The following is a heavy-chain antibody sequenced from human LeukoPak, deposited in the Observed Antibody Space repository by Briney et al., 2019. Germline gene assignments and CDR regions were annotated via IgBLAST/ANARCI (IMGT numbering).Heavy chain of an antibody. V-gene: IGHV3-21*01. CDR3: ARDQGSSGYSLNAFDI. J-gene: IGHJ3*02. D-gene: IGHD3-22*01. CDR2: ISSSSSYI. Sequence: GGSLRLSCAASGFTFSSYSMNWVRQAPGKGLEWVSSISSSSSYIYYADSVKGRFTISRDNAKNSLYLQMNSLRAEDTAVYYCARDQGSSGYSLNAFDIWGQGTMVTVCS. CDR1: GFTFSSYS.